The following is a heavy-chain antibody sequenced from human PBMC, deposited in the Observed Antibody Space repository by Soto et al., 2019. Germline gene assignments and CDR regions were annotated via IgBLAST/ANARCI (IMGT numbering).Heavy chain of an antibody. D-gene: IGHD3-10*01. V-gene: IGHV3-23*01. CDR1: GFTFSSYA. CDR3: ANHLGFGELSN. J-gene: IGHJ4*02. Sequence: EVPLLESGGGLVQPGGSLRLSCAASGFTFSSYAMSWVRQAPGKGLEWVSAISGSGGSTYYADSVKGRFTITRDNSKNTLDLQMNSLRAEDTAGYYCANHLGFGELSNWGQGTLVTVSS. CDR2: ISGSGGST.